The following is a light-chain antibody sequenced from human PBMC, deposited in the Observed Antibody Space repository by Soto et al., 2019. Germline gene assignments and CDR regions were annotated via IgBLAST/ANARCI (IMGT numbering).Light chain of an antibody. Sequence: DIVMTQSPLSLPVTPGEPASISCRSSQSLLHSNGYKYLDWYLQKPGQSPQLLIYLGSNRASGVPDRFSGSGSGTDFTLKISRVEAEDVGVYYCMQALQTPRTFGQWTKVEI. CDR1: QSLLHSNGYKY. CDR3: MQALQTPRT. V-gene: IGKV2-28*01. CDR2: LGS. J-gene: IGKJ1*01.